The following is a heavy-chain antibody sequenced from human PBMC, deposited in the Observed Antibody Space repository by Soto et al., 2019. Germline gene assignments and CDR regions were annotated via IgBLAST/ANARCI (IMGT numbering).Heavy chain of an antibody. CDR1: GFTFSSYA. D-gene: IGHD1-26*01. CDR3: AKDGFLVGATTYFDY. J-gene: IGHJ4*02. Sequence: GGSLRLSCAASGFTFSSYAMSWVRQAPGKGLEWVSAISGSGGSTYYADSVKGRFTISRDNSKNTLYLQMNSLRAEDAAVDYCAKDGFLVGATTYFDYWGQGTLVTVSS. CDR2: ISGSGGST. V-gene: IGHV3-23*01.